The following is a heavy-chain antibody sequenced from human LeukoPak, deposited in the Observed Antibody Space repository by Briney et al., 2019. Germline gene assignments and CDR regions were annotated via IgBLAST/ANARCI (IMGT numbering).Heavy chain of an antibody. Sequence: SETLSLTRIVSGGSLNKYIWSWVRHPAGEGVGWVGRIYTGGSPKYNPALKSRVTMSVDTSKNQFSLKLSSVTAADTAVYYCARGRYCSADICPGGDAFDIWGQGTMVSVSS. D-gene: IGHD2-15*01. CDR2: IYTGGSP. CDR1: GGSLNKYI. V-gene: IGHV4-4*07. J-gene: IGHJ3*02. CDR3: ARGRYCSADICPGGDAFDI.